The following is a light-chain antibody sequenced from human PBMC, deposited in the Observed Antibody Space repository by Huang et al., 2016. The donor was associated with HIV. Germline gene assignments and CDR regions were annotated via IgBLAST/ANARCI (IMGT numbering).Light chain of an antibody. J-gene: IGKJ4*01. CDR2: GAS. Sequence: DIVMTQSPDSLAVSLGERATINCRSSQSLLDSSLNKDKLAWYQQKPGQPPRLSIFGASNRESAGPVRISGSGSGTDFTLTISSLQAEDVAVYYCQQYYRTPLTFGGGTKVEIK. CDR3: QQYYRTPLT. CDR1: QSLLDSSLNKDK. V-gene: IGKV4-1*01.